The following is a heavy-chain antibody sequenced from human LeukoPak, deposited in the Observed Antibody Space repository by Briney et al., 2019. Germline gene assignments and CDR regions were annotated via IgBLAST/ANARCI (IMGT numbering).Heavy chain of an antibody. CDR3: ARHGNYYDTSQSDP. CDR1: GGSISSGYY. J-gene: IGHJ5*02. CDR2: VYHSGST. V-gene: IGHV4-38-2*02. Sequence: KSSQTLSLTCTVSGGSISSGYYWGWIRQPPGKGLEWIGSVYHSGSTYYNPSLKSRVTISVDTSKNQFSLKLSSVTAADTAVYYCARHGNYYDTSQSDPWGQGTLVTVSS. D-gene: IGHD3-22*01.